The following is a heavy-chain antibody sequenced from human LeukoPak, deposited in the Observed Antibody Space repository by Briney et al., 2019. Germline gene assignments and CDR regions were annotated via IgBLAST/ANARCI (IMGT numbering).Heavy chain of an antibody. V-gene: IGHV4-31*03. J-gene: IGHJ4*02. CDR3: ARQYCSSTSCYTPFDY. CDR2: IYYSGST. CDR1: GGSISSGGYY. D-gene: IGHD2-2*02. Sequence: PSETLSLTCTVSGGSISSGGYYWSWIRQHPGEGLEWIGYIYYSGSTYYNPSLKSRVTISVDTSKNQFSLKLSSVTAADTAVYYCARQYCSSTSCYTPFDYWGQGTLVTVSS.